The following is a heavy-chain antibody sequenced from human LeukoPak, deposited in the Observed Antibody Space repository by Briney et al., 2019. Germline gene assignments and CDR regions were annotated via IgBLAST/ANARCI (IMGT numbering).Heavy chain of an antibody. CDR1: GFTVSSNY. J-gene: IGHJ3*02. CDR2: IYSGGST. Sequence: GGSLRLSCAASGFTVSSNYMSWVRQAPGKGLEWVSVIYSGGSTYYADSVKGRFTISRDNSKNTLYLQMNSLRAEDTAVYYCASTYGSGSSHDAFDIWGQGTMVTVSS. D-gene: IGHD3-10*01. V-gene: IGHV3-66*01. CDR3: ASTYGSGSSHDAFDI.